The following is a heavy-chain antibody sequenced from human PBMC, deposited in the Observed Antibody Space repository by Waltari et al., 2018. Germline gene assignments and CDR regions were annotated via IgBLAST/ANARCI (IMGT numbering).Heavy chain of an antibody. CDR3: ARDEGYCSGGSCYSMWFDP. CDR2: IIPIFGTA. CDR1: GGTFSSYA. V-gene: IGHV1-69*13. Sequence: QVQLVQSGAEVKKPGSSVKVSCKASGGTFSSYAISWVRQAPGQGLEWMGGIIPIFGTANYAQKFQGRVTITADESTSTAYMELSSLRSEDTAVYYCARDEGYCSGGSCYSMWFDPWGQGTLVTVSS. D-gene: IGHD2-15*01. J-gene: IGHJ5*02.